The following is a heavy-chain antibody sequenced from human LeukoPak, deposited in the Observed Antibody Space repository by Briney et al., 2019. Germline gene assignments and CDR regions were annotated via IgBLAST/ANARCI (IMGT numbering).Heavy chain of an antibody. J-gene: IGHJ4*02. V-gene: IGHV1-8*03. D-gene: IGHD6-6*01. CDR2: MNPNSGNT. CDR3: ARFRAEYSSSYYFDY. CDR1: GGTFSSYA. Sequence: ASVKVSCKASGGTFSSYAINWVRQATGQGLEWMGWMNPNSGNTGYAQKFQGRVTITRNTSISTAYMELSSLRSEDTAVYYCARFRAEYSSSYYFDYWGQGTLVTVSS.